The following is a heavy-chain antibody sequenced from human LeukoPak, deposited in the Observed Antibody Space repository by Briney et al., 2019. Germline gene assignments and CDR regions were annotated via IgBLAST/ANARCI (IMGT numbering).Heavy chain of an antibody. CDR2: IYTSGST. Sequence: PSETLSLTCTVSGGSISSHYWSWIRHPAGKGLEWIGRIYTSGSTNYNPSLKSRFTMSVDTSKNQFSLKLSSVTAAETAVYYCARDNSDYGVLNWFDPWGQGTLVTVSS. D-gene: IGHD4-17*01. CDR3: ARDNSDYGVLNWFDP. V-gene: IGHV4-4*07. J-gene: IGHJ5*02. CDR1: GGSISSHY.